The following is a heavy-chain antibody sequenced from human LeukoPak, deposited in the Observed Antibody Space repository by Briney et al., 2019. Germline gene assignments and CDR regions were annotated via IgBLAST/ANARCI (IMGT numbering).Heavy chain of an antibody. V-gene: IGHV3-7*01. J-gene: IGHJ6*03. Sequence: GGSLRLSCAASGFTFSSYWMSWVRQAPGKGLEWVANIKQDGSDKYYVDSVKGRFTISRDNAKNSLYLQMNSLRAEDTAVYYCARNNPPNYDILTGYFSSYYYYYMDVWGKGTTVTVSS. D-gene: IGHD3-9*01. CDR1: GFTFSSYW. CDR3: ARNNPPNYDILTGYFSSYYYYYMDV. CDR2: IKQDGSDK.